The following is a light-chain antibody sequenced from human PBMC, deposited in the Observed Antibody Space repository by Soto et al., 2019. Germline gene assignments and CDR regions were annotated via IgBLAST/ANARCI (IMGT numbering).Light chain of an antibody. CDR3: QHYNSSPLT. Sequence: EIELTQSPGTLSLSPGESVTISCRASQRGRSSYLSWYQQKPGQAPRLLIYGASSMATGIADRFSGSGSGTEFTLTISRLEPEDFAVYSCQHYNSSPLTFGQGTKLEIK. J-gene: IGKJ1*01. CDR1: QRGRSSY. CDR2: GAS. V-gene: IGKV3-20*01.